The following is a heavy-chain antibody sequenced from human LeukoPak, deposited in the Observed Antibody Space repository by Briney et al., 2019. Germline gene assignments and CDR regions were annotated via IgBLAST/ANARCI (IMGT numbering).Heavy chain of an antibody. D-gene: IGHD2-2*01. Sequence: GRSLRLSCVASGFTFSSYAVHWVRQAPGKGLEWVAVISFDGSNKYYADSVKGRFTISRDNSKNTLYLQMNSLRAEDTAVYYCARGHFVVVPAAKGTYFDYWGQGTLVTVSS. V-gene: IGHV3-30-3*01. J-gene: IGHJ4*02. CDR1: GFTFSSYA. CDR2: ISFDGSNK. CDR3: ARGHFVVVPAAKGTYFDY.